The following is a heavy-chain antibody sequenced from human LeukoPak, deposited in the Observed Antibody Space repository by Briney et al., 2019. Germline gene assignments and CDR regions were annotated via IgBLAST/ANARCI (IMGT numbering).Heavy chain of an antibody. D-gene: IGHD6-13*01. J-gene: IGHJ4*02. V-gene: IGHV1-46*01. CDR3: ATDFIAAAGTGVVNY. CDR1: GYTFTSYY. CDR2: INPSGGST. Sequence: ASVKVSCKASGYTFTSYYMHWVRQAPGQGLEWMGIINPSGGSTSYAQKFQGRVTMTRDMSTSTVYMELSSMRSEDTAVYSCATDFIAAAGTGVVNYWGQGTLVTVSS.